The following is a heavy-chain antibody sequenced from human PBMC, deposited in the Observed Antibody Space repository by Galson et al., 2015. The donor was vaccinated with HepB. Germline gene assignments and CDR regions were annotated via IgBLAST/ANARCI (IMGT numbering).Heavy chain of an antibody. V-gene: IGHV3-21*01. Sequence: SLRLSCAASGFTFSSYSMNWVRQAPGKGLEWVSSISSSSSYIYYADSVKGRFTISRDNAKNSLYLQMNSLRAEDTAVYYCARDQGGYYDSSGYCWGQGTLVTVSS. CDR3: ARDQGGYYDSSGYC. J-gene: IGHJ4*02. CDR2: ISSSSSYI. CDR1: GFTFSSYS. D-gene: IGHD3-22*01.